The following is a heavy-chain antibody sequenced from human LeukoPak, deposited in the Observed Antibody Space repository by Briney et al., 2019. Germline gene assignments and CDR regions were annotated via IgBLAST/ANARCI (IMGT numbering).Heavy chain of an antibody. CDR3: ARRSGSDALDI. J-gene: IGHJ3*02. V-gene: IGHV5-51*01. Sequence: GESLRISCKGSGYSFTSYWIAWVRQMPGKGLEWMGIIYPGDSYTTYSPSFQGQVTISADKSISTAYLQWRSLKASDTAMYYCARRSGSDALDIWGQGTMVTVSS. D-gene: IGHD3-10*01. CDR2: IYPGDSYT. CDR1: GYSFTSYW.